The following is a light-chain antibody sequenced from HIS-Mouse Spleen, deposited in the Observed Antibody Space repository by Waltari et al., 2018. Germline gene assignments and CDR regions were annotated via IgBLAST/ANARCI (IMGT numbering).Light chain of an antibody. J-gene: IGLJ2*01. CDR3: YSTDSSGNHRV. Sequence: SYVLQQPPSVSLSPGQAAMTTCAGDALPKKYSYWYQQKSGQAPVLVIYEDSKRPSGIPERFSGSSSGTRATLTISGAQVEDEADYYCYSTDSSGNHRVFGGGTKLTVL. CDR2: EDS. V-gene: IGLV3-10*01. CDR1: ALPKKY.